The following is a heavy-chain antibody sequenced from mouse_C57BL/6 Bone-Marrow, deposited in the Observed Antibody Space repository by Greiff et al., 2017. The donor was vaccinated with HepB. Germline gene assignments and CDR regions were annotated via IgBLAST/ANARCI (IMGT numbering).Heavy chain of an antibody. CDR2: ISDGGSYT. D-gene: IGHD1-1*01. CDR3: ARGGKKYYGGYFGV. CDR1: GFTFSSYA. J-gene: IGHJ1*03. V-gene: IGHV5-4*03. Sequence: EVKLVESGGGLVKPGGSLKLSCAASGFTFSSYAMSWVRQTPEKRLEWVATISDGGSYTYYPDNVKGRFTISRDNAKNNLYLQMSHLKSEDTAMYYCARGGKKYYGGYFGVWGTGTTVTVAS.